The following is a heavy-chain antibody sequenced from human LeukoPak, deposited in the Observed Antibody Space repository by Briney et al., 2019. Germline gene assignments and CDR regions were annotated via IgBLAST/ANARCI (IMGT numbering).Heavy chain of an antibody. Sequence: PGGSLRLSCAASGFTFSSYAMHWVRQAPGKGLEYVSAISSNGGSTYYANSVKGRFTISRDNSKNTLYLQMGSLRAEDMAVYYCARARSPYDILTGYWDYWGQGTLVTVSS. CDR1: GFTFSSYA. CDR3: ARARSPYDILTGYWDY. V-gene: IGHV3-64*01. D-gene: IGHD3-9*01. J-gene: IGHJ4*02. CDR2: ISSNGGST.